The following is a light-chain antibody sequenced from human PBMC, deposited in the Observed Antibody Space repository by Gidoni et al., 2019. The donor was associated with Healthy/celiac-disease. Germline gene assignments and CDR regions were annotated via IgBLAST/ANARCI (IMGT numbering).Light chain of an antibody. CDR1: QSISSY. V-gene: IGKV1-39*01. Sequence: TQMTHSPSSLSASVGDRVTLTCRASQSISSYLTWYQQKHGKAPKLLISAASSLQSGVPSRFSGSVSGTDFTLTISSLQPEDFATYYCQQSYSTPWTFGQGTKVEIK. CDR2: AAS. J-gene: IGKJ1*01. CDR3: QQSYSTPWT.